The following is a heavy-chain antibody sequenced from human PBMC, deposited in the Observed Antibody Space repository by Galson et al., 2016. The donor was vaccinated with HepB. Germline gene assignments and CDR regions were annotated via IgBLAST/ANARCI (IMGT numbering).Heavy chain of an antibody. D-gene: IGHD5-12*01. V-gene: IGHV3-23*01. CDR2: ISGSGENT. Sequence: SLRLSCAASGLIFSRYGMSWVRQAPGKGLECVAGISGSGENTYYADSLRGRFTISRDNSNHTLYLQMNSLRVEDTAVYYCAKDRGYDSIINFDHWGQGTLVIVSS. CDR3: AKDRGYDSIINFDH. J-gene: IGHJ4*02. CDR1: GLIFSRYG.